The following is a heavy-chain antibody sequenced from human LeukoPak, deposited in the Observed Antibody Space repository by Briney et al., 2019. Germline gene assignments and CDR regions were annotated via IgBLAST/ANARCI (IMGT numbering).Heavy chain of an antibody. D-gene: IGHD3-16*01. Sequence: GGSLRLSCAASGFTFSSYAMSWVRQAPGKGLEWVSAISGSGGSTYYADSVKGRFTISRDNSKNTLYLQMNSLRAEDTAVYYCAKTWGEGYVWGSYFDYWGQGTLVTVSS. V-gene: IGHV3-23*01. CDR2: ISGSGGST. J-gene: IGHJ4*02. CDR3: AKTWGEGYVWGSYFDY. CDR1: GFTFSSYA.